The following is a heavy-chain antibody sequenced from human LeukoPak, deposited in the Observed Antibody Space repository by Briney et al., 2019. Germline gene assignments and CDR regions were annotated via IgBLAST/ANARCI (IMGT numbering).Heavy chain of an antibody. D-gene: IGHD3-10*01. CDR1: GFTFSSYS. Sequence: GGSLRLSCAASGFTFSSYSMNWVRQAPGKGLEWVASISSSSSYIYYADSVKGRFTISRDNAKNPLYLQMNSLRAEDTAVYYCARDGAYYYGPDTLIDYWGQGTLVTVSS. CDR3: ARDGAYYYGPDTLIDY. J-gene: IGHJ4*02. V-gene: IGHV3-21*01. CDR2: ISSSSSYI.